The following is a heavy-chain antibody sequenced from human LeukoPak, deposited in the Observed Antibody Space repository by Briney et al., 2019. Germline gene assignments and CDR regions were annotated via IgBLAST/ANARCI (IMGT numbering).Heavy chain of an antibody. J-gene: IGHJ4*02. V-gene: IGHV3-53*01. CDR1: GLTVSTNY. CDR2: VYSGGNI. CDR3: ARDPMATTNFDY. Sequence: GGSLRLSCAASGLTVSTNYMTWVRQAPGKGLEWVSVVYSGGNIYYADSVKGRFTISRDNAKNSLYLQMNSLRAEDTAVYYCARDPMATTNFDYWGQGTLVTVSS. D-gene: IGHD5-24*01.